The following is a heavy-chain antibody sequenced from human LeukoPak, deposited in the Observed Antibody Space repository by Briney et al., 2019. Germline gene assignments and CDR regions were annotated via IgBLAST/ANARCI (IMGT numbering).Heavy chain of an antibody. CDR3: AKFYSGSY. Sequence: PGGSLRLSCAASGFSFSTYAMSWVRQAPGKGLEWVSGVNGNGGSTSYADSVKGRFTISRDNSKNTLYLQMNSLRAEDTAVYYCAKFYSGSYWGQGTLVTVSS. V-gene: IGHV3-23*01. CDR2: VNGNGGST. J-gene: IGHJ4*02. CDR1: GFSFSTYA. D-gene: IGHD1-26*01.